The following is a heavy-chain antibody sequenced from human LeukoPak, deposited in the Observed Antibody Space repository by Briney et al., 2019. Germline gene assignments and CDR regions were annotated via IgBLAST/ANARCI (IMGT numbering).Heavy chain of an antibody. CDR1: GFTFSSYG. J-gene: IGHJ5*02. D-gene: IGHD3-16*01. CDR3: AKDGGLLDWFDP. CDR2: IWYDGSNK. V-gene: IGHV3-33*06. Sequence: PGGSLRLSCAASGFTFSSYGMHWVRQAPGKGLEWVAVIWYDGSNKYYADSVKGRFTISRDNSKNTLYLQMNSLRAEDTAVYYCAKDGGLLDWFDPWGQGTLVTVSS.